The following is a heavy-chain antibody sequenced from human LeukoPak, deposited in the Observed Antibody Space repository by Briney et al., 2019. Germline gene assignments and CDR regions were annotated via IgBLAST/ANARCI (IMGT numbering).Heavy chain of an antibody. CDR2: INPNSGGT. D-gene: IGHD2-21*01. CDR1: GYTFTDYD. Sequence: ASVKVSCKASGYTFTDYDIPWERQAPGQGLEWMGWINPNSGGTNYARKFQGRVSMTRDTSISTAYLELNRLRSDDTAVYYCARSAETNCGGDCYSFDYWGQGTLVTVSS. CDR3: ARSAETNCGGDCYSFDY. J-gene: IGHJ4*02. V-gene: IGHV1-2*02.